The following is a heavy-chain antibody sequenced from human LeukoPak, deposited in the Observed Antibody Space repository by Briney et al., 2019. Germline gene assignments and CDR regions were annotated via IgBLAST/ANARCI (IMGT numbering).Heavy chain of an antibody. Sequence: GGSLRLSCAASGLTGSHNYVSWVRQAPGKGLEWVSAIHTSGDTCYADSVKGRFTISRDTSKNTLYLQINSLRAEDTAVYYCARDGVVVVAATNYYYYGMDVWGQGTTVTVSS. D-gene: IGHD2-15*01. J-gene: IGHJ6*02. V-gene: IGHV3-53*01. CDR3: ARDGVVVVAATNYYYYGMDV. CDR1: GLTGSHNY. CDR2: IHTSGDT.